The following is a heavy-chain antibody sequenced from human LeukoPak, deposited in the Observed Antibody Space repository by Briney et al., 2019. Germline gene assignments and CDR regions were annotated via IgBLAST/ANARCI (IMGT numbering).Heavy chain of an antibody. V-gene: IGHV1-2*02. CDR2: INPNSGGT. CDR3: ASGLYGSGSSLYYMDV. D-gene: IGHD3-10*01. CDR1: GYTFTGYY. J-gene: IGHJ6*03. Sequence: ASVKVSCKASGYTFTGYYMHWVRQAPGQGLEWMGWINPNSGGTNYAQKFQGRVTMTRDTSISTAYMELSRLRSEDTAVYYCASGLYGSGSSLYYMDVWGKGTTVTVSS.